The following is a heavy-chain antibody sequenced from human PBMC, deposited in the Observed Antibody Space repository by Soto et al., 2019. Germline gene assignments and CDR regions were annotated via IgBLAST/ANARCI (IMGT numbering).Heavy chain of an antibody. J-gene: IGHJ4*02. Sequence: VKVSCKASGGTFSSYSISWVRQAPGQGLEWMGGIIPIFGTANYAQKFQGRVTITADESTSTAYMELSSLRSEDTAVYYCAIEYSSSPPYYPIGYWGQGTLVTVSS. CDR1: GGTFSSYS. CDR3: AIEYSSSPPYYPIGY. CDR2: IIPIFGTA. V-gene: IGHV1-69*13. D-gene: IGHD6-6*01.